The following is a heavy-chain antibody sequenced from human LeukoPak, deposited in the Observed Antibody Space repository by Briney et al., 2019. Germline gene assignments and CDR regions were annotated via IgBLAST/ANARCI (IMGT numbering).Heavy chain of an antibody. CDR2: ISGDGVST. CDR1: GLPIADFA. V-gene: IGHV3-43*02. J-gene: IGHJ3*02. D-gene: IGHD3-22*01. CDR3: ARDGDYYDSRGDAFDI. Sequence: GGSLRLSCVASGLPIADFAMHWVRQAPGKGLERVSLISGDGVSTFYADSVKGRFTISRDNAKNSLYLQMNSLRAEDTAVYYCARDGDYYDSRGDAFDIWGQGAMVTVAS.